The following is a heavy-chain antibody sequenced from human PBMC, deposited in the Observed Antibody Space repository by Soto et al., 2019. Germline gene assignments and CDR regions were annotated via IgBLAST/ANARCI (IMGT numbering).Heavy chain of an antibody. Sequence: GGSLRLSCAGSGFTFSDYYMSWIRQAPGKGLEWVSYISSRSLYTDYADSVKGRFTISRDNAKNSVYLQMNSLRADDTAVYYCARDRPTVAVPGTDNWFDPWGQGTLVTVSS. D-gene: IGHD6-19*01. V-gene: IGHV3-11*06. J-gene: IGHJ5*02. CDR1: GFTFSDYY. CDR2: ISSRSLYT. CDR3: ARDRPTVAVPGTDNWFDP.